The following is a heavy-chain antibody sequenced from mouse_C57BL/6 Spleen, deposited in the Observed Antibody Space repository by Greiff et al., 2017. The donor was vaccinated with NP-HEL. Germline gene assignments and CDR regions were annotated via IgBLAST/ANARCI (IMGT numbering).Heavy chain of an antibody. D-gene: IGHD1-1*01. CDR2: IYPSDSET. V-gene: IGHV1-61*01. Sequence: QVQLKQPGAELVRPGSSVKLSCKASGYTFTSYWMDWVKQRPGQGLEWIGNIYPSDSETHYNQKFKDKATLTVDKSSSTAYMQLSSLTSEDSAVYYCARYGSSYYAMDYWGQGTSVTVSS. CDR3: ARYGSSYYAMDY. CDR1: GYTFTSYW. J-gene: IGHJ4*01.